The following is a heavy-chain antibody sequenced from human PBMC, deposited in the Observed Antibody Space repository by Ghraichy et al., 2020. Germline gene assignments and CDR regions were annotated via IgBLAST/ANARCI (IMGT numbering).Heavy chain of an antibody. CDR3: ARYSHDGHYFDY. Sequence: SQTLSLTCVISGDSVSTNTDAWNWIRQSPSRGLEWLGRAYYRSKWYHDYAVSVKSRMTINPDTSKNQFSLQLNSVTPEDTAVYYCARYSHDGHYFDYWGQGILVTVSS. CDR2: AYYRSKWYH. CDR1: GDSVSTNTDA. D-gene: IGHD2-21*01. V-gene: IGHV6-1*01. J-gene: IGHJ4*02.